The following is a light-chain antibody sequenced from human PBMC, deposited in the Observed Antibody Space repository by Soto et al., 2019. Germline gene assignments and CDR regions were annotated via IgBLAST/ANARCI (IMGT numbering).Light chain of an antibody. V-gene: IGKV1-9*01. CDR2: SAS. Sequence: IQLTQSPSSLSASLGDRVTITCRASQGISNHLGWYQQKPGKAPELLIYSASTLQTGVPSRFSGGGSGTDFTLTITSLQPEDFAIYYCQQVNGYPSTFGGGTKVEIK. CDR1: QGISNH. CDR3: QQVNGYPST. J-gene: IGKJ4*01.